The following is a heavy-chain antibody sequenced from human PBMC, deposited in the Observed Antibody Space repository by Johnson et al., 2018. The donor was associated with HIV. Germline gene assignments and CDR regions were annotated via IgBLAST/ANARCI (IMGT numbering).Heavy chain of an antibody. J-gene: IGHJ3*02. V-gene: IGHV3-30*18. CDR2: ISHDGSND. CDR3: AKGPYGSGWHEMSHYTFDI. CDR1: GFTFSDYY. Sequence: VALVESGGGLGQPVRSLRLSRAASGFTFSDYYMSCIRQAPGKWLEWVALISHDGSNDYCADSVKGRFTISRDNSKNTMSLQMNSLRTEDTAVYYCAKGPYGSGWHEMSHYTFDIWGRGTMVTVSS. D-gene: IGHD6-19*01.